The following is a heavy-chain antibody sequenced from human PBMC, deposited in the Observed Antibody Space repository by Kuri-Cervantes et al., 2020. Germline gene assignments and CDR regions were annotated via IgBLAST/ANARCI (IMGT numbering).Heavy chain of an antibody. V-gene: IGHV1-18*01. J-gene: IGHJ4*02. D-gene: IGHD5-12*01. Sequence: ASVKVSCKASGYTFTSYGISWVRQAPGQGLEWMGWISAYNGNTNYAQKLQGRVTMTTDTSTSTAYMELRSLRSDDTAVYYCAREPYSGYDPGAYFDYWGQGTLVTVSS. CDR1: GYTFTSYG. CDR2: ISAYNGNT. CDR3: AREPYSGYDPGAYFDY.